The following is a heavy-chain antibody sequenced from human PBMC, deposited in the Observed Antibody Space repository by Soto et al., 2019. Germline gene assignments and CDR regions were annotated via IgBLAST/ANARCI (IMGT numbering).Heavy chain of an antibody. J-gene: IGHJ4*02. CDR3: AKDHLRSGELGY. V-gene: IGHV3-30*18. CDR2: ISYDGSNK. Sequence: SLRLSCAASGFTFSSYGMHWVRQAPGKGLEWVAVISYDGSNKYYADSVKGRFTISRDNSKNTLYLQMNSLRAEDTAVYYCAKDHLRSGELGYWGQGTLVTVSS. D-gene: IGHD3-10*01. CDR1: GFTFSSYG.